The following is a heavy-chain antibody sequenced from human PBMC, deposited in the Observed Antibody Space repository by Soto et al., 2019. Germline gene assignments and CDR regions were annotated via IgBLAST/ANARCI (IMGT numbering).Heavy chain of an antibody. J-gene: IGHJ6*02. D-gene: IGHD2-8*01. Sequence: SVKVSCTASGGTFSSYAISWVRQAPGQGLEWMGGIIPIFGTANYAQKFQGRVTITADESTSTAYMELSSLRSEDTAVYYCAREYCTNGVCQSYGMDVWGQGTTVTSP. CDR2: IIPIFGTA. CDR1: GGTFSSYA. V-gene: IGHV1-69*13. CDR3: AREYCTNGVCQSYGMDV.